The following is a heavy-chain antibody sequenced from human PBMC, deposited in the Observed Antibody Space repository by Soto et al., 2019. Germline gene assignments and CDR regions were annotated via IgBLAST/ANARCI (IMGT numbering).Heavy chain of an antibody. D-gene: IGHD3-22*01. V-gene: IGHV1-18*01. CDR1: GYTFTTYG. J-gene: IGHJ4*02. CDR2: ISPYNGNI. Sequence: QVQLVQSGAEVKKPGASVKVSCKASGYTFTTYGISWVRQAPGQGLEWMGWISPYNGNINYAQKVQGRVTMTTDTSTSTAYMELRSLRSDDTAVYYCARDHYHDSSGYYFDCWGQGTLVTVSS. CDR3: ARDHYHDSSGYYFDC.